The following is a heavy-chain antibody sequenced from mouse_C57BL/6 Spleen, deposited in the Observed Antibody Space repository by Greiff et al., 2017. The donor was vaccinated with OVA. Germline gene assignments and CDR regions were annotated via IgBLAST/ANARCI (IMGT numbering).Heavy chain of an antibody. CDR1: GYSITSGYY. J-gene: IGHJ2*01. D-gene: IGHD3-2*02. CDR2: ISYDGSN. Sequence: ESGPGLVKPSQSLSLTCSVTGYSITSGYYWNWIRQFPGNKLEWMGYISYDGSNNYNPSLKNRISITRDTSKNQFFLKLNSVTTEDTATYYCARDRGGAQATLDYWGQGTTLTVSS. V-gene: IGHV3-6*01. CDR3: ARDRGGAQATLDY.